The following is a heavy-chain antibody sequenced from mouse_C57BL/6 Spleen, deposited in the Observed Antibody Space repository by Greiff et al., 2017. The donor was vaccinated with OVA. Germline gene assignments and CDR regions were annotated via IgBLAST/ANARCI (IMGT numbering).Heavy chain of an antibody. CDR1: GYTFTEYT. D-gene: IGHD1-1*01. V-gene: IGHV1-62-2*01. Sequence: QVQLQQSGAELVKPGASVKLSCKASGYTFTEYTIHWVKQRSGQGLEWIGWFYPGSGSIKYNEKFKDKATLTADKSSSTVYIELSRLTSEDSAVYFCARHEDEPPPYYGSGYWYFDVWGTGTTVTVSS. CDR3: ARHEDEPPPYYGSGYWYFDV. J-gene: IGHJ1*03. CDR2: FYPGSGSI.